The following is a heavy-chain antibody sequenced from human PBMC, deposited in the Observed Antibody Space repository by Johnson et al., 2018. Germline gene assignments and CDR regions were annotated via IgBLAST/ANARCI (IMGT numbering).Heavy chain of an antibody. CDR2: MNPNSANT. CDR1: GYTFTSYD. V-gene: IGHV1-8*01. Sequence: QVQLVQSGAEVKKPGASVKVSCKASGYTFTSYDIYWVRQATGQGLEWMGWMNPNSANTGYAQKFQGRVTMTRNTSISTAYMELSSLGSEDTAVDYCTRVSDYDFWSDTEPFQHWGQGTLVTVSS. J-gene: IGHJ1*01. D-gene: IGHD3-3*01. CDR3: TRVSDYDFWSDTEPFQH.